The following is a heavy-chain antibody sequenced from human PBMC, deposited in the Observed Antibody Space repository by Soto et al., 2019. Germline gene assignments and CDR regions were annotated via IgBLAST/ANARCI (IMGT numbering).Heavy chain of an antibody. D-gene: IGHD1-1*01. Sequence: GGSLRLSCVGSGFRFSDYPLNWVRHAPGQGLEWVANINRRGISTNYVDSMRGRFSTPRDSNRSPLYHTMDSLRVEDPATYSCVRRTPTPGLDTWGRGTTVTVSS. V-gene: IGHV3-7*03. CDR2: INRRGIST. CDR3: VRRTPTPGLDT. J-gene: IGHJ5*02. CDR1: GFRFSDYP.